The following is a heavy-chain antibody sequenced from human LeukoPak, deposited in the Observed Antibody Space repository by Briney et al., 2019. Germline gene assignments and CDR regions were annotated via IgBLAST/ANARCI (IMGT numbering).Heavy chain of an antibody. CDR3: AKDEVADFWSGYYWVY. D-gene: IGHD3-3*01. Sequence: GGSLRLSCAASGFTFSSYGMHWVRQAPGKGLAWVAFIRCGGSNKYYADSVKGRFTISRDNSKNTLYLQMNSLRAEDTAVYYCAKDEVADFWSGYYWVYWGQGTLVTVSS. J-gene: IGHJ4*02. V-gene: IGHV3-30*02. CDR2: IRCGGSNK. CDR1: GFTFSSYG.